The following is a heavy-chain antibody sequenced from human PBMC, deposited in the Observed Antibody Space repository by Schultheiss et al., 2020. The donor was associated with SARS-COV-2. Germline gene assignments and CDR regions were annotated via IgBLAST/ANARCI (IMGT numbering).Heavy chain of an antibody. Sequence: SGPTLVKPTQTLALTCTFSGFSLSTCAVGVGYIRQPPGKALEWLALIYWNDDKRYSPSLKSRLTITKDTSKNQVVLTMTNMDPVDTATYYCARTRYSSGWNWFDPWGRGTLVTVSS. V-gene: IGHV2-5*01. J-gene: IGHJ5*02. CDR1: GFSLSTCAVG. CDR2: IYWNDDK. D-gene: IGHD6-19*01. CDR3: ARTRYSSGWNWFDP.